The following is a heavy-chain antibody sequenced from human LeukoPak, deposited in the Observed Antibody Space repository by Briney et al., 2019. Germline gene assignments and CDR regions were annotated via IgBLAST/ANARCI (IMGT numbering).Heavy chain of an antibody. CDR1: GYTFTSYG. D-gene: IGHD3-10*01. CDR3: ARPLWFGELLSHDAFDI. CDR2: IIPILGIA. Sequence: SVKVSCKASGYTFTSYGISWVRQAPGQGLEWMGRIIPILGIANYAQKFQGRVTITADKSTSTAYMELSSLRSEDTAVYYCARPLWFGELLSHDAFDIWGQGTMVTVSS. J-gene: IGHJ3*02. V-gene: IGHV1-69*04.